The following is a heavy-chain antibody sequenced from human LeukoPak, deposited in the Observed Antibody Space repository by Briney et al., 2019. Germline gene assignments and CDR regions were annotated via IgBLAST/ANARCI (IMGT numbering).Heavy chain of an antibody. D-gene: IGHD6-19*01. CDR2: ISSSGSTI. V-gene: IGHV3-48*03. CDR3: ARGWYNSGYYCDY. Sequence: SGGSLRVSCAASGFSFNSFEMSWVRQAPGKGLEWVSYISSSGSTIYYADSVKGRFTISRDNAKNSLYLQMNSLRAEDTAVYYCARGWYNSGYYCDYWGQGTLVTVSS. J-gene: IGHJ4*02. CDR1: GFSFNSFE.